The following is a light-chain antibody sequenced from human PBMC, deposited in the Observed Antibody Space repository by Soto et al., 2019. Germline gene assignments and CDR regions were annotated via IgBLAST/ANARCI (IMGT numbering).Light chain of an antibody. CDR3: QQYESSLKT. Sequence: EIVLTQSSGTLSLSPGERATLSCRASQSITSTYLAWYQQKPGQAPRLLIYGASSRATDIPDRFSGSGSGTDFTLTISRLEPEDFAVYYCQQYESSLKTFGQGTKVE. V-gene: IGKV3-20*01. CDR2: GAS. J-gene: IGKJ1*01. CDR1: QSITSTY.